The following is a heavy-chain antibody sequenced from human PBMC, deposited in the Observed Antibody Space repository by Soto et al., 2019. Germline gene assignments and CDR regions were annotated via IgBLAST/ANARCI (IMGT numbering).Heavy chain of an antibody. D-gene: IGHD1-20*01. CDR1: GYSFSDYD. CDR2: MNPNSGNT. CDR3: ARDKRYNWNDEGWFDP. J-gene: IGHJ5*02. Sequence: HVQLVQSGAEVKEPGASVKVSCKASGYSFSDYDINWVRQATGQGPAWMGWMNPNSGNTGYAQKFQGRVTMTRNTSINTAYMELSSLGSEDTAVYYCARDKRYNWNDEGWFDPWGQGTLVTVSS. V-gene: IGHV1-8*01.